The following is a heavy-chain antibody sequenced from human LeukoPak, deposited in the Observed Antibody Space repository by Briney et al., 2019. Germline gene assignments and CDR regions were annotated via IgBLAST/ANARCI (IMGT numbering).Heavy chain of an antibody. CDR2: ISGSGAGT. CDR3: TRPGIAAAGTDYYYYMDV. V-gene: IGHV3-23*01. J-gene: IGHJ6*03. Sequence: GGSLRLSCAASGFTFSTYGMSWVRQAPGKGLEWVSEISGSGAGTHYADSVKGRFTISRDDSKNTAYLQMNSLKTEDTAVYYCTRPGIAAAGTDYYYYMDVWGKGTTVTISS. D-gene: IGHD6-13*01. CDR1: GFTFSTYG.